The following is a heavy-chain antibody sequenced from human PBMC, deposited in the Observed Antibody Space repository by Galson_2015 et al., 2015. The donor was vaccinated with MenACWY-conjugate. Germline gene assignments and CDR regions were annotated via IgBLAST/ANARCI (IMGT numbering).Heavy chain of an antibody. D-gene: IGHD3-22*01. V-gene: IGHV1-46*01. CDR1: GYTFTTFY. CDR3: ARSSGWIHSPQYMRHLDY. Sequence: SVKVSCKASGYTFTTFYLHWLRQAPGQGLEWVGVINPSGGTTAYAQNFQDRVAMTRDTSTSTVYMDLSSLRSEDMAVYFCARSSGWIHSPQYMRHLDYWGQGTLVTVSS. J-gene: IGHJ4*02. CDR2: INPSGGTT.